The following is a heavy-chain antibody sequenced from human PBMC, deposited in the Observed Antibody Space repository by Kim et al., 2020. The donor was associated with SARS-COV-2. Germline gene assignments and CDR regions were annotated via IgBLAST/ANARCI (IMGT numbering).Heavy chain of an antibody. J-gene: IGHJ4*02. CDR3: ARGRGNFDY. V-gene: IGHV5-51*01. CDR2: SDT. Sequence: SDTRYRPSYRAKVTIAADKSSSTAYLQWSSLKASDTAMYYCARGRGNFDYWGQGTLVTVSS. D-gene: IGHD3-16*01.